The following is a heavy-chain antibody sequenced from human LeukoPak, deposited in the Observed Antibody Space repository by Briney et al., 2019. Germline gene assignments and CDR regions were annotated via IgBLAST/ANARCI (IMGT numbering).Heavy chain of an antibody. CDR2: INHSGST. J-gene: IGHJ4*02. D-gene: IGHD2-2*01. V-gene: IGHV4-34*01. Sequence: SETLSLTCAVYGGSFSGYYWSWIRQPPGKGLEWIGEINHSGSTNYNPSLKSRVTISVGTSKNQFSLKLSSVTAADTAVYYCARGLGVVPAALDYWGQGTLVTVSS. CDR1: GGSFSGYY. CDR3: ARGLGVVPAALDY.